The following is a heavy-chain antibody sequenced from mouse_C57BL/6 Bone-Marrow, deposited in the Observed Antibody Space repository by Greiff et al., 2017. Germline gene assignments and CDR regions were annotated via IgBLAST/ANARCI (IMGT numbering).Heavy chain of an antibody. CDR1: GYTFTSYS. Sequence: QVQLQQSGAELVSPGASVQMSCKASGYTFTSYSMPWVKQRPGPGLEWIGYIYPSSGYTKYNQKFKAKATLTADNSSSTAYMQLSSLSSEDSAVYYCARDYYACYYWGQGTTLTVSS. V-gene: IGHV1-4*01. D-gene: IGHD1-1*01. CDR3: ARDYYACYY. CDR2: IYPSSGYT. J-gene: IGHJ2*01.